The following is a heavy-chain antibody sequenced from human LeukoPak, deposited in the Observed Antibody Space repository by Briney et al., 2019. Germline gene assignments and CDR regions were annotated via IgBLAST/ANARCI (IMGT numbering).Heavy chain of an antibody. J-gene: IGHJ4*02. D-gene: IGHD3-16*01. CDR2: ISGSGGST. V-gene: IGHV3-23*01. Sequence: PGGSLRLSCAASGFTFSSYAMSWVRQPPGKGLEWVSAISGSGGSTYYADYVKGRFTISRDNYKNTMYLQMNSLRAEDTAVYYCAKDGVAAYYDEVSHYYFDYWGQGTLVTVSS. CDR1: GFTFSSYA. CDR3: AKDGVAAYYDEVSHYYFDY.